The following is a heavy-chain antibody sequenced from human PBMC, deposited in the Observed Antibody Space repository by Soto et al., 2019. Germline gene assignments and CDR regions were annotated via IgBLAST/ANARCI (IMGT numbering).Heavy chain of an antibody. D-gene: IGHD3-3*01. CDR3: ASFGVASMNWFDP. CDR1: GVSITSGDYY. J-gene: IGHJ5*02. V-gene: IGHV4-30-4*01. Sequence: SETLSLTCTVSGVSITSGDYYWNWIRQPPGKGLEWIGNIDYSGNTYYNPSLKSRLTISLDTSKNQFSLKLTSVTAADTAVYYCASFGVASMNWFDPWGQGTLVTVSS. CDR2: IDYSGNT.